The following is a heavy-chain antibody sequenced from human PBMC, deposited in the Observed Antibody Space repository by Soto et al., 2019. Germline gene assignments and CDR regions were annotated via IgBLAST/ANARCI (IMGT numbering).Heavy chain of an antibody. CDR3: ARHKIGYCSSTSCPRYYYYYMDV. J-gene: IGHJ6*03. V-gene: IGHV4-39*01. Sequence: SETLSLTCTVSGGSISSSSYYWGWIRQPPGKGLEWIGSIYYSGSTYYNPSLKSRVTISVDTSKNQFSLKLSSVTAADTAVYYCARHKIGYCSSTSCPRYYYYYMDVWGKGTTVTVSS. CDR2: IYYSGST. D-gene: IGHD2-2*01. CDR1: GGSISSSSYY.